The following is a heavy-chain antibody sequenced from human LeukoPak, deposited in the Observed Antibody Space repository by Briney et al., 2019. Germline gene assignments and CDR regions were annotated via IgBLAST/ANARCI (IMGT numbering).Heavy chain of an antibody. D-gene: IGHD5-18*01. CDR1: GFTFDDYA. J-gene: IGHJ4*02. Sequence: PGGSLRLSCAASGFTFDDYAMHWVRQTPGKGLEWVSGISWNRGTIGYADSVKGRFTISRDNAKNSLYLQMNSLRAEDTGFYYCVSGYSYGWIDHWGQGILVTVSS. CDR3: VSGYSYGWIDH. CDR2: ISWNRGTI. V-gene: IGHV3-9*01.